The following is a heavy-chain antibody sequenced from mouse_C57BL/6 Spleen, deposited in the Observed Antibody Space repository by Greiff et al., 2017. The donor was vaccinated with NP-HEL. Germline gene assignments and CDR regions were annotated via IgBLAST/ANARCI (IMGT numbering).Heavy chain of an antibody. J-gene: IGHJ2*01. CDR1: GYTFTSYW. D-gene: IGHD1-1*01. CDR3: ARDYGSSGYYFDY. CDR2: INPSSGYT. V-gene: IGHV1-7*01. Sequence: QVQLQQSGAELAKPGASVKLSCKASGYTFTSYWMHWVKQRPGQGLEWIGYINPSSGYTKYNQKFKDKATLTADKSSSTAYMQLSSLTYEDAAVYYCARDYGSSGYYFDYWGQGTTLTVSS.